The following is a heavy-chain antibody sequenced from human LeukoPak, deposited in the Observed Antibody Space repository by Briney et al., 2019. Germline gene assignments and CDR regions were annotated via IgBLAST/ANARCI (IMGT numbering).Heavy chain of an antibody. Sequence: GGSQTLSCAASGFTFSNAWMTWVRQAPGKGLEWVGRIKSKTNGGTTDYAAPVKGRFTISRDDSKNTLYLQMNSLKTEDTAMYYCARAGGSGSYYFDFWGEGSLFTVSS. CDR3: ARAGGSGSYYFDF. CDR1: GFTFSNAW. J-gene: IGHJ4*02. CDR2: IKSKTNGGTT. V-gene: IGHV3-15*01. D-gene: IGHD1-26*01.